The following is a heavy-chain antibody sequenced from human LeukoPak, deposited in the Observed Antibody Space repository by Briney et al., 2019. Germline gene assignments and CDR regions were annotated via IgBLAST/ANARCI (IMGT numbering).Heavy chain of an antibody. CDR3: ASNGVEEGFDY. CDR2: IYYSGST. Sequence: PSETLSLTCTVSGGSISSYYWSWIRQPPGEGLEWIGYIYYSGSTNYNPSLKSRVTISVDTSKNQFSLKLSSVTAADTAVYYCASNGVEEGFDYWGQGTLVTVSS. D-gene: IGHD3-10*01. J-gene: IGHJ4*02. CDR1: GGSISSYY. V-gene: IGHV4-59*01.